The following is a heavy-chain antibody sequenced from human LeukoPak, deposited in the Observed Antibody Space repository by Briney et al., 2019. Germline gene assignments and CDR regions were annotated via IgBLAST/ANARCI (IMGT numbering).Heavy chain of an antibody. CDR3: ARVGPDY. J-gene: IGHJ4*02. CDR2: IHHSGST. V-gene: IGHV4-38-2*02. CDR1: GYSTTSGYF. Sequence: SETLSLTCSVSGYSTTSGYFWGWIRQPPGKGLEWIGSIHHSGSTFYNPSLKSRVTISLDTSKNQFALKLTSVTAADTAVYYCARVGPDYWGQGTLVTVSS.